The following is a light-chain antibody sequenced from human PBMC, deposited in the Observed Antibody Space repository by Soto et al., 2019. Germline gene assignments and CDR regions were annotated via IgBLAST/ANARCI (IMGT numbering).Light chain of an antibody. CDR1: SSNIGRSY. Sequence: QSVLTQPPSASGTPGQRVSISCSGSSSNIGRSYVYWYQQLPGTAPKLLIYRNNQRPSGVPDRFSGSKSDTSASLAISGRRSEDEADYYCAAWDDSLSGMFGGGTQLTVL. CDR3: AAWDDSLSGM. J-gene: IGLJ3*02. V-gene: IGLV1-47*01. CDR2: RNN.